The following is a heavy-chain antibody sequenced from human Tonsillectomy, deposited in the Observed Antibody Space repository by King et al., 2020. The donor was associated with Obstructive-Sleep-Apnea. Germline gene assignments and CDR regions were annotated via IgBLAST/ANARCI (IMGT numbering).Heavy chain of an antibody. CDR3: ATQGRGKFDY. V-gene: IGHV4-31*03. J-gene: IGHJ4*02. CDR2: MYSSGST. CDR1: GGSISSGGYY. D-gene: IGHD1-26*01. Sequence: QLQESGPGLVKPSQTLSLTCTVSGGSISSGGYYWSWIRQHPGKGLECIGYMYSSGSTHYNPALKCRVTISVDTSKNQFSLKLSSVTAADTAVYYCATQGRGKFDYWGQGTLVTVSS.